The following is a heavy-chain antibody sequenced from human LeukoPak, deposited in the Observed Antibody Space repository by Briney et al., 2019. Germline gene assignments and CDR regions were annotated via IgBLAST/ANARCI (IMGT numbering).Heavy chain of an antibody. V-gene: IGHV1-2*02. D-gene: IGHD3-3*01. CDR2: INPNSGGT. CDR3: ARGGDTIFGVVIYYFDY. Sequence: ASVKVSCKASGGTFSSYAISWVRQAPGQGLEWMGWINPNSGGTNYAQKFQGRVTMTRDTSISTAYMELSRLRSDDTAVYYCARGGDTIFGVVIYYFDYWGQGTLVTVSS. J-gene: IGHJ4*02. CDR1: GGTFSSYA.